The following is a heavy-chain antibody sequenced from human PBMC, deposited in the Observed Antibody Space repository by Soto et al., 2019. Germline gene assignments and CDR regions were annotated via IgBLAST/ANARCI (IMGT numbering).Heavy chain of an antibody. Sequence: QVQLVQSGAEVRRPGASVRVSCKASGYTFTAYDINWVRQATGQGLEWMGWVSPHGASTGFAQKFRGRITMTTNTTITTAYMELTSLRPDDSAVYFCARGGYSSSWEFDFWGPGTLVTVSP. D-gene: IGHD6-6*01. CDR2: VSPHGAST. J-gene: IGHJ4*02. V-gene: IGHV1-8*01. CDR3: ARGGYSSSWEFDF. CDR1: GYTFTAYD.